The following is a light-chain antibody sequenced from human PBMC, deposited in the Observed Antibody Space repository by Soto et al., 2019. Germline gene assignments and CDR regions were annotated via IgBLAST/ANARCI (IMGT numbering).Light chain of an antibody. CDR2: EVS. J-gene: IGLJ3*02. V-gene: IGLV2-14*01. Sequence: QSALTQPASVSGSPGQSITISCTGTSDDVGGYNYVSWYQQYPGKAPQLIIYEVSNRPSGVSNRFSGSKSVNTASLTISGLRAEDEADYYCSSYTRSSTWVFGGGTQLPVL. CDR1: SDDVGGYNY. CDR3: SSYTRSSTWV.